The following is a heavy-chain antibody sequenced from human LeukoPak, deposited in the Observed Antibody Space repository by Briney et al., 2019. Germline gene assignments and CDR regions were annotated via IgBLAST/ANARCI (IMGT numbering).Heavy chain of an antibody. J-gene: IGHJ4*02. CDR3: ARWTPRVITMVRGVTRGYYFDY. Sequence: SETLSLTCAVYGGSFSGYYWSWIRQPPGKGLEWIGEINHSGSTNYNPSLKSRVTISVETSKNQFSLKLSSVTAADTAVYYCARWTPRVITMVRGVTRGYYFDYWGQGTLVTVSS. D-gene: IGHD3-10*01. CDR1: GGSFSGYY. V-gene: IGHV4-34*01. CDR2: INHSGST.